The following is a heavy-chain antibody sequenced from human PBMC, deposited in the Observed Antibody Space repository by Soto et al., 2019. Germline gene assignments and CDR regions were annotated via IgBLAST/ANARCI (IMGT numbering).Heavy chain of an antibody. D-gene: IGHD3-3*01. CDR1: GYTFTSHW. Sequence: GESLKISCKGSGYTFTSHWISWVRQMPGKGLEWMGRIDPGDSYTNYSPSFQGHVTISADKSISTAYLQWSGLKASDTALYYCVRHETPLRYDFRTGYIGSWGHGTLVTVSS. J-gene: IGHJ5*01. CDR3: VRHETPLRYDFRTGYIGS. V-gene: IGHV5-10-1*01. CDR2: IDPGDSYT.